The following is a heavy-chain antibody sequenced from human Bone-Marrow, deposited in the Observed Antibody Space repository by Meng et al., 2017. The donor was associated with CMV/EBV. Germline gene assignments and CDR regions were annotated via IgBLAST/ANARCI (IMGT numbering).Heavy chain of an antibody. CDR3: ARGDLTLDY. V-gene: IGHV3-21*01. CDR2: ISSSSSYI. CDR1: GFTFSSYS. J-gene: IGHJ4*02. Sequence: GESLKISCAASGFTFSSYSMNWVRQAPGKGLEWVSSISSSSSYIYYADSVKGRFTISRDNAKNSLYLQMNSLRAEDTAVYYCARGDLTLDYWGQGTLVAVSS. D-gene: IGHD2-21*02.